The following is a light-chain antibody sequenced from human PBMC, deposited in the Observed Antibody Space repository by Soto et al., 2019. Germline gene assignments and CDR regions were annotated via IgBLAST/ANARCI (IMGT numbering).Light chain of an antibody. CDR3: LQANNFPVT. Sequence: DIQMTQSPSFVSASNGDRVTITCRASQGIGSWLAWYQQVPGRAPRLLIFPASPFQSGVSSRFRGSGSGTDFTLTITSLQPEDFATYFCLQANNFPVTFGEGTKVEMK. J-gene: IGKJ4*01. CDR2: PAS. CDR1: QGIGSW. V-gene: IGKV1-12*01.